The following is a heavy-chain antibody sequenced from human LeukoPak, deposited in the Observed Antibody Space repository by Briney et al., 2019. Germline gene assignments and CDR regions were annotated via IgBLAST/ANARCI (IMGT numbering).Heavy chain of an antibody. J-gene: IGHJ5*02. CDR3: ARDYLGIATAGRVVVVVAATRLETSWFDP. CDR2: IYYSGST. Sequence: PSETLSLTCTVSGGSISSSSYYWGWIRQPPGKGLEWIGSIYYSGSTYYNPSLKSRVTISVDTSKNQFSLKLSSVTAADTAVYYCARDYLGIATAGRVVVVVAATRLETSWFDPWGQGTLVTVSS. V-gene: IGHV4-39*07. CDR1: GGSISSSSYY. D-gene: IGHD2-15*01.